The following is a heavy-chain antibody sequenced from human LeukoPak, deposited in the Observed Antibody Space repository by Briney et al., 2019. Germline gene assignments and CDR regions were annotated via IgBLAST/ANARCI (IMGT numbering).Heavy chain of an antibody. V-gene: IGHV3-21*01. Sequence: PGGSLRLSCAASGFTFSSYSMNWVRQATGKGLEWVSSISSSSSYIYYADSVKGRFTISRDNAKNSLYLQMNSLRAEDTAVYYCARDQGITMVRGVKPYYYYYMDVWGKGTTVTVSS. J-gene: IGHJ6*03. CDR2: ISSSSSYI. CDR3: ARDQGITMVRGVKPYYYYYMDV. D-gene: IGHD3-10*01. CDR1: GFTFSSYS.